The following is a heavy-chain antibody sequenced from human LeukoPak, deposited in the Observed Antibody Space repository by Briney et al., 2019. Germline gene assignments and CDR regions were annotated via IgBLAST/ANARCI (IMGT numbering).Heavy chain of an antibody. CDR1: GYTFTSYA. CDR2: INAGNGNK. D-gene: IGHD3-10*01. Sequence: ASVKVSCKASGYTFTSYAMHWVRQAPGQRLEWMGWINAGNGNKKYSQKFQGRVTITRDTSASTAYMELSSLRSEDTAVYYCARVRVWFGELFSDYYFDYWGQGTLVTVSS. V-gene: IGHV1-3*01. J-gene: IGHJ4*02. CDR3: ARVRVWFGELFSDYYFDY.